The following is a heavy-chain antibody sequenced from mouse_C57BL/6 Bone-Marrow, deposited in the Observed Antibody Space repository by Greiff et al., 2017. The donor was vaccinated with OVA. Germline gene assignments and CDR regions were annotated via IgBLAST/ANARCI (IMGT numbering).Heavy chain of an antibody. CDR1: GYTFTSYW. CDR3: ATPSTGTYAMDY. V-gene: IGHV1-74*01. Sequence: VQLQQPGAELVRPGSSVKVSCKASGYTFTSYWMHWVKQRPGQGLEWIGRIHPSDSDTNYNQKFKGKATLTVDKSSSTAYMQLSSLTSEDSAVYYCATPSTGTYAMDYWGQGTSVTVSS. D-gene: IGHD4-1*02. J-gene: IGHJ4*01. CDR2: IHPSDSDT.